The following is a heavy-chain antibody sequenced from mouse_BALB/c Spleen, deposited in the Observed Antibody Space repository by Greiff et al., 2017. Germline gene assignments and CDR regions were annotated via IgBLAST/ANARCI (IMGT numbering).Heavy chain of an antibody. J-gene: IGHJ2*01. V-gene: IGHV5-9-3*01. D-gene: IGHD1-1*01. CDR3: ARHEKIGSSYGHFDY. CDR2: ISSGGSYT. Sequence: EVMLVESGGGLVKPGGSLKLSCAASGFTFSSYAMSWVRQTPEKRLEWVATISSGGSYTYYPDSVKGRFTISRDNAKNTLYLQMSSLRSEDTAMYYCARHEKIGSSYGHFDYWGQGTTLTVSS. CDR1: GFTFSSYA.